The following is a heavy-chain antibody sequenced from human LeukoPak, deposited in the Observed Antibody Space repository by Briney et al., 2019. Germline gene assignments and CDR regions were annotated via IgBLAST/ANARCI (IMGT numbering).Heavy chain of an antibody. J-gene: IGHJ3*02. CDR2: IYPGDSDT. Sequence: GESLKISCKGSGYSFTSYWIGWVRQMPGKGLEWMGIIYPGDSDTRYSPSFQGQVTISADKSISTAYLQWSSLKASDTAMYYCARRGREDIVVVGAFDIWGQGTMVTVSS. V-gene: IGHV5-51*01. CDR1: GYSFTSYW. D-gene: IGHD2-2*01. CDR3: ARRGREDIVVVGAFDI.